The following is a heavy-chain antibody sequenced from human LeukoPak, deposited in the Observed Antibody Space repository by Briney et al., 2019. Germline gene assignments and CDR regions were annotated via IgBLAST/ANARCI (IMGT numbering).Heavy chain of an antibody. CDR2: ISYDGSNK. D-gene: IGHD3-10*01. J-gene: IGHJ1*01. CDR1: GFTFSSYA. V-gene: IGHV3-30-3*01. CDR3: AKETNYYHSGSYWEHIQH. Sequence: PGVSLRLSCAASGFTFSSYAMHWVRQAPGKGLEWVAVISYDGSNKYYADSVKGRLTISRDNSKNTLYLQMNSLRAEDTAVYYCAKETNYYHSGSYWEHIQHWGQGTLVTVSS.